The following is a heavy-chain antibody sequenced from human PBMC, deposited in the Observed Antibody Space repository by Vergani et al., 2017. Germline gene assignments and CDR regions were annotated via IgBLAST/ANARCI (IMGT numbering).Heavy chain of an antibody. Sequence: QLQLQESGPGLVPPSETLSLICTVPGGSINPSSSFWGWIRPSPGKGLEWIGSINYVGRIYYIPSLQSRAPVFVNTSKNQFSLNLTSVTAADTAVYYCARGRRDNWYVVLWGRGTLVTVPS. CDR1: GGSINPSSSF. CDR2: INYVGRI. V-gene: IGHV4-39*01. D-gene: IGHD3-10*01. CDR3: ARGRRDNWYVVL. J-gene: IGHJ2*01.